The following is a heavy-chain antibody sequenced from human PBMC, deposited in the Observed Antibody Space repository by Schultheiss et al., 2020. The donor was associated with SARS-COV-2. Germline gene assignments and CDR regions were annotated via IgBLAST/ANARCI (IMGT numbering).Heavy chain of an antibody. V-gene: IGHV3-53*01. D-gene: IGHD1/OR15-1a*01. CDR2: IYSGGST. CDR1: GFTVSSNY. J-gene: IGHJ4*02. Sequence: GGSLRLSCAASGFTVSSNYMSWVRQAPGKGLEWVSVIYSGGSTYYADSVKGRFTISRDNSKNTLYLQMNSLRAEDTAVYYCAKQSRKAVCDYWGQGTLVTVSS. CDR3: AKQSRKAVCDY.